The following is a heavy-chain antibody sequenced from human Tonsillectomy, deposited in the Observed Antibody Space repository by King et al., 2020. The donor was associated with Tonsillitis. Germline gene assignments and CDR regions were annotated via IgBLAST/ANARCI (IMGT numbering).Heavy chain of an antibody. Sequence: VQLVESGGGLVKPGGSLRLSCAASGFTFSDSYMSWIRQAPGKGLEWVSDIISGGNYTSYADSVKGRFTISRDNAKNSLYLQMNSMRAEDTSVYYCARDRVGATVYYYYMDVWGKGTTVTVSS. CDR2: IISGGNYT. J-gene: IGHJ6*03. V-gene: IGHV3-11*05. CDR3: ARDRVGATVYYYYMDV. CDR1: GFTFSDSY. D-gene: IGHD1-26*01.